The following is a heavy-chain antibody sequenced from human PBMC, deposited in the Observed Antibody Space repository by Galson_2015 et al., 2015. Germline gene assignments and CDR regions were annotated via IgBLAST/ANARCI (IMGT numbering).Heavy chain of an antibody. J-gene: IGHJ4*02. Sequence: SLRLSCAASGFTFSSYSMNWVRQAPGKGLEWVSYISSNSRTTYYADSVKGRFTISRDYANNSLCLQMNSLRAEDTAVYYCATADQGFDYWGQGTLVTVSS. CDR1: GFTFSSYS. V-gene: IGHV3-48*01. CDR2: ISSNSRTT. CDR3: ATADQGFDY.